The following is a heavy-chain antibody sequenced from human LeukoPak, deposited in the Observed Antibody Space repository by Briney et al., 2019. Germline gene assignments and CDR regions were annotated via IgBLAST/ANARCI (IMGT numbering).Heavy chain of an antibody. CDR2: INHNGNVN. Sequence: GGSLRLSCAASGFTFSSYWMNWARQAPGKGLEWVDSINHNGNVNYYVDSVKGRFTISRDNAKNSLYLQMSNLRAEDTAVYFCARGGGLDVWGQGATVTVSS. CDR1: GFTFSSYW. D-gene: IGHD3-16*01. J-gene: IGHJ6*02. V-gene: IGHV3-7*03. CDR3: ARGGGLDV.